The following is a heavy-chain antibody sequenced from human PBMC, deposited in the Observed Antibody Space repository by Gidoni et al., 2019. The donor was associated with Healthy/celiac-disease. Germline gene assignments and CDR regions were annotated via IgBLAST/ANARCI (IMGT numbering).Heavy chain of an antibody. V-gene: IGHV5-51*01. J-gene: IGHJ3*02. Sequence: EVQLVQSGAEVKKPGESLQIPCTGSGCSFTSYWLGWVRQMPGKGLEGMGLIYPRDSDTIYSPSFQGQVTISADKSISTAYLQSSSLKASDTAMYYCARLFTDPDAFDIWGQGTMVTVSS. CDR1: GCSFTSYW. CDR2: IYPRDSDT. CDR3: ARLFTDPDAFDI. D-gene: IGHD2-8*02.